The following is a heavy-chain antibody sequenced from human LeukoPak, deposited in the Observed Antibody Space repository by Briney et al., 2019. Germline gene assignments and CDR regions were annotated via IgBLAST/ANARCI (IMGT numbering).Heavy chain of an antibody. CDR3: ARRSGWYGGFDP. D-gene: IGHD6-19*01. CDR2: ISGSGGST. V-gene: IGHV3-23*01. J-gene: IGHJ5*02. Sequence: PGGSLRLSCAASGFSFSSYWMSWVRQAPGKGLEWVSGISGSGGSTYYADSVKGRFTISRDNSKNTLYLQMNSLRAEDTAVYYCARRSGWYGGFDPWGQGALVTVSS. CDR1: GFSFSSYW.